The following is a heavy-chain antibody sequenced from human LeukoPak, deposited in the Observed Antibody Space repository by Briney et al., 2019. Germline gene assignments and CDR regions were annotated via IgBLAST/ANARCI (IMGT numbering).Heavy chain of an antibody. J-gene: IGHJ5*02. CDR1: GGSISSYY. CDR2: INHSGST. Sequence: PSETPSLTCTVSGGSISSYYWSWIRQPPGKGLEWIGEINHSGSTNYNPSLKSRVTISVDTSKNQFSLKLSSVTAADTAVYYCARGGTTVTTARKNWFDPWGQGTLVTVSS. CDR3: ARGGTTVTTARKNWFDP. D-gene: IGHD4-17*01. V-gene: IGHV4-34*01.